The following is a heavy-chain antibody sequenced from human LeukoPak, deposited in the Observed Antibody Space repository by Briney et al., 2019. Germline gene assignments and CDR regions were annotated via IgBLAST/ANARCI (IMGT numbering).Heavy chain of an antibody. CDR2: FYPGDSDV. CDR1: GYSFDSFW. D-gene: IGHD2-21*02. V-gene: IGHV5-51*01. J-gene: IGHJ4*02. Sequence: GESLQISCKGSGYSFDSFWIGWGRQMPGKGLEWMGIFYPGDSDVRYSPSFQGQVTISVDKSITTAYLQWSSLKASDTAMYYCARQARGPVVTNIFDYWGQGTLVTVSS. CDR3: ARQARGPVVTNIFDY.